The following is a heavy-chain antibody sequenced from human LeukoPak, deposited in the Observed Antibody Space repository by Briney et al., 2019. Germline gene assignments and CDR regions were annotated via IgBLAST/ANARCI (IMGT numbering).Heavy chain of an antibody. CDR3: GRGSSSGWLHAFDI. D-gene: IGHD6-19*01. Sequence: GGSPRLSFSAPGFPFYDYGMSWVRPAPGKGLGWGSGINWNGGSTGYADSVKGRFTISRDNAKNSLYLQMNSLRAEDTALYSCGRGSSSGWLHAFDIWGQGTMVTVSS. CDR2: INWNGGST. J-gene: IGHJ3*02. V-gene: IGHV3-20*03. CDR1: GFPFYDYG.